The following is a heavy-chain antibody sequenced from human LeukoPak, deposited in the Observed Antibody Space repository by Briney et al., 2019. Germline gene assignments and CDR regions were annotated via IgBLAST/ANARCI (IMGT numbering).Heavy chain of an antibody. CDR2: IYYSGST. D-gene: IGHD6-19*01. Sequence: SETLSLTCTVSGGSISSYYWSWIRQPPGEGLEWIGYIYYSGSTNYNPSLKSRVTISVDTSKNQFSLKLSSVTADDTAVYYCARGSGYSSGWEDYMDVWGKGTTVTVSS. CDR1: GGSISSYY. J-gene: IGHJ6*03. CDR3: ARGSGYSSGWEDYMDV. V-gene: IGHV4-59*01.